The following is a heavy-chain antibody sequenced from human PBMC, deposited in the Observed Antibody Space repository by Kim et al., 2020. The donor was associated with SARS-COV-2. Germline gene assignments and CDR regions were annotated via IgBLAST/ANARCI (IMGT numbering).Heavy chain of an antibody. Sequence: ASVKVSCKASGYTFSNYAMNWVRQAPGQGLEWMGWININTGNPTYAQGFTGRFVFSLDTSVSTAYLQINSLKAEDTAVYYCARDLRPYYYYYYGLDVWGQGTTVTVSS. CDR2: ININTGNP. J-gene: IGHJ6*02. CDR1: GYTFSNYA. CDR3: ARDLRPYYYYYYGLDV. D-gene: IGHD3-9*01. V-gene: IGHV7-4-1*02.